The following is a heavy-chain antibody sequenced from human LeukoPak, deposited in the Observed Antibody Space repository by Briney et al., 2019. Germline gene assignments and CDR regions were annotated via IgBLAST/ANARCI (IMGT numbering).Heavy chain of an antibody. V-gene: IGHV3-30*02. J-gene: IGHJ4*02. CDR1: GFTFSSYG. D-gene: IGHD6-19*01. CDR3: TRGVAISTSGWYDTFDY. Sequence: GGSLRLSCAASGFTFSSYGMHWVRQAPGKGLEWVAFIRYDGSNKYYADSVKGRFTISRDNSKNTLYLQMGSLRAEDMAFYYCTRGVAISTSGWYDTFDYWGQGALVTVSS. CDR2: IRYDGSNK.